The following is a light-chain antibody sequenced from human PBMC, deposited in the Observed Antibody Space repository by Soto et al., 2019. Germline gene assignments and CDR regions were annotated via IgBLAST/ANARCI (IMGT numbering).Light chain of an antibody. Sequence: EIQMTQSPATLSASVGDRVTITCRASHSISSWLAWYQQKPGKAPMLLIYQASSKESGVPSRFSGSGPGTEFTLTISSLQPDDFAIYYCQQYNRCPWTFGQGTKVEIK. J-gene: IGKJ1*01. CDR3: QQYNRCPWT. CDR2: QAS. CDR1: HSISSW. V-gene: IGKV1-5*03.